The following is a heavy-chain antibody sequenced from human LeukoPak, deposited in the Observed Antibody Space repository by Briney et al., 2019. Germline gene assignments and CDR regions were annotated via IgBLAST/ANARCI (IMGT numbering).Heavy chain of an antibody. V-gene: IGHV3-9*01. CDR3: AKGQVVQRWLRQDAFDI. CDR1: GFTFDDYA. J-gene: IGHJ3*02. CDR2: ISWNSGSI. D-gene: IGHD5-24*01. Sequence: PGGSLRLSCAASGFTFDDYAMHWVRQAPGKGLEWVSGISWNSGSIGYADSVKGRFTISRDNAKNSLYLQMNSLRAEDTALYYCAKGQVVQRWLRQDAFDIWGQGTMVTVSS.